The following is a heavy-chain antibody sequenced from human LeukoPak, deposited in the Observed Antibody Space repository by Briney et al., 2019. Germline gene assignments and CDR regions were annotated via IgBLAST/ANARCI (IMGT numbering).Heavy chain of an antibody. CDR1: GGSISSYY. V-gene: IGHV4-59*01. CDR3: AREDVVVTAFDY. CDR2: IYYSGST. J-gene: IGHJ4*02. Sequence: SETLSLTCTVSGGSISSYYWSWIRQPPGKGLEWIGYIYYSGSTNYNPSLKSRVTISVDTSKNQFSLKLTSVTAADTAVYYCAREDVVVTAFDYWGQGTLVTVSS. D-gene: IGHD2-21*02.